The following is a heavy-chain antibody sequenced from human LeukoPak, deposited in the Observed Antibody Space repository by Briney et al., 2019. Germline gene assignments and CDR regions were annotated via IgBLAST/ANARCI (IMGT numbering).Heavy chain of an antibody. CDR1: GFTFANYA. V-gene: IGHV3-23*01. J-gene: IGHJ4*02. D-gene: IGHD2-8*01. CDR3: AKDRWLCTSTFCSGDHFDS. CDR2: ISHSGHRT. Sequence: GGSLTLSCATSGFTFANYALAWVRQAPGKGLQTVSYISHSGHRTYYADSVLGRFTISRDNSKNTLYLEMKGLRAEDTALHYCAKDRWLCTSTFCSGDHFDSWGQGTLLTVSS.